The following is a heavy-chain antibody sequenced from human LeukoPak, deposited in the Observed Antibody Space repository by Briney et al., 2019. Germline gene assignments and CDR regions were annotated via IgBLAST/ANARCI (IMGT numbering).Heavy chain of an antibody. CDR2: ISSSGSTI. CDR1: GFTFSSYS. Sequence: GGSLRLSCAASGFTFSSYSMNWVRQAPGKGLEWVSYISSSGSTIYYADSVKGRFTISRDNAKNSLYLQMNSLRAEDTAVYYCARDYWYFDYWGQGTLVTVSS. D-gene: IGHD2-15*01. V-gene: IGHV3-48*04. J-gene: IGHJ4*02. CDR3: ARDYWYFDY.